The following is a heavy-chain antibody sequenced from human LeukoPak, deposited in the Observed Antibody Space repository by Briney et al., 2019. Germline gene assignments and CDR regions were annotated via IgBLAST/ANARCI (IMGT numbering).Heavy chain of an antibody. CDR1: GGSISSGGYY. V-gene: IGHV4-30-2*01. J-gene: IGHJ6*03. Sequence: SETLSLTCTVSGGSISSGGYYWSWIRQPPGKGLEWIGYIYHSGSTYYNPSLKSRVTISVDRSKNQFSLKLSSVTAADTAVYYCARGLHIAVAGTYYMDVWGKGTTVTVSS. D-gene: IGHD6-19*01. CDR3: ARGLHIAVAGTYYMDV. CDR2: IYHSGST.